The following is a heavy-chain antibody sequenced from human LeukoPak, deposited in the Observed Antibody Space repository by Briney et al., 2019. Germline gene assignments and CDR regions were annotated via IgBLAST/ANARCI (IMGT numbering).Heavy chain of an antibody. CDR1: GGSISSGLYS. CDR3: ARANPAYYDSSGYHPYFDY. J-gene: IGHJ4*02. CDR2: IYHTGST. V-gene: IGHV4-30-2*01. Sequence: SETLSLTCDVSGGSISSGLYSWSWIRQPLGKGLEWIGYIYHTGSTYYNPSLKSRVTISVDTSKNQFSLRLSSVTAADTAVYYCARANPAYYDSSGYHPYFDYWGQGTLVTVSS. D-gene: IGHD3-22*01.